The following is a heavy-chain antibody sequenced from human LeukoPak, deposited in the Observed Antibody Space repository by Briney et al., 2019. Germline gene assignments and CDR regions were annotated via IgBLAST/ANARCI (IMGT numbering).Heavy chain of an antibody. CDR2: IYYSGST. D-gene: IGHD2-15*01. CDR1: GGSISSGDYY. V-gene: IGHV4-30-4*01. Sequence: SQTLSLTCTVSGGSISSGDYYWSWIRQPPGKGLEWIEYIYYSGSTYYNPSPKSRVTISVDTSKNQFSLKLSSVTAADTAVYYCATPVVVEGAFDIWGQGTMVTVSS. CDR3: ATPVVVEGAFDI. J-gene: IGHJ3*02.